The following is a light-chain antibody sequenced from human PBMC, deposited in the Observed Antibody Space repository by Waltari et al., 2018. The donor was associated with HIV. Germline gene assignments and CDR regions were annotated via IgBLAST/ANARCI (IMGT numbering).Light chain of an antibody. CDR2: GSA. J-gene: IGKJ4*01. CDR3: QQYNNWPLT. CDR1: QSVRSY. Sequence: EIVMTQSPLTLSVSPWERATLSCRASQSVRSYIAWYQQKPGQTPRLLIYGSATRATGIPARFSGSGSGTEFSLTISSLQSEDFAVYYCQQYNNWPLTFGGGTKVEIK. V-gene: IGKV3-15*01.